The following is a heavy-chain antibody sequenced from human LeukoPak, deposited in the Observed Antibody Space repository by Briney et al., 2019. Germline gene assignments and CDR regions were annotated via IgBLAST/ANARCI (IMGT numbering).Heavy chain of an antibody. CDR2: IYYSGST. Sequence: SETLSLTCTVSGYSISSGYYWGWIRQPPGKGLEWIGSIYYSGSTYYNPSLKSRVTISVDTSKNQFSLKLSSVTAADTAVYYCARGYFDWLAFDYWGQGTLVTVSS. CDR1: GYSISSGYY. D-gene: IGHD3-9*01. V-gene: IGHV4-38-2*02. J-gene: IGHJ4*02. CDR3: ARGYFDWLAFDY.